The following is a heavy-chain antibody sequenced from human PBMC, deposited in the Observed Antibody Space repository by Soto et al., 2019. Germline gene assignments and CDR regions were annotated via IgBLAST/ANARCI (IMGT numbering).Heavy chain of an antibody. CDR3: ARVFRTFYYFDY. CDR1: GGSISSGDYY. D-gene: IGHD1-1*01. CDR2: IYYSGST. Sequence: SETLSLTCTVSGGSISSGDYYWSWIRQPPGKGLEWIGYIYYSGSTYYNPSLKSRVTISVDTSKNQFSLKLSSVTAADTAVYYCARVFRTFYYFDYWGQGTLVAVSS. V-gene: IGHV4-30-4*01. J-gene: IGHJ4*02.